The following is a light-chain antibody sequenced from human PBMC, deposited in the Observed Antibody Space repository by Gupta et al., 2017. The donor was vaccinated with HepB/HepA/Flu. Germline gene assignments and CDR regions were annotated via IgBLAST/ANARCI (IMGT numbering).Light chain of an antibody. CDR1: QSVSIN. Sequence: EVVMTQSPATLSVSPGERATLSCRVSQSVSINLAWYQHKPGHAPRLLIYGTSTRATGIPARFSGSGSGTEFTLAISSLQSEDFALYYCQQYNNWPWTFGQGTKVEIK. J-gene: IGKJ1*01. V-gene: IGKV3-15*01. CDR2: GTS. CDR3: QQYNNWPWT.